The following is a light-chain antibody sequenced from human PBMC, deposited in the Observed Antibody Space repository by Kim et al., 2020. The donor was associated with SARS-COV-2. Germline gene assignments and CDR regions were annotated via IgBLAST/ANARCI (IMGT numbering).Light chain of an antibody. V-gene: IGLV2-8*01. Sequence: GQSVPFSCNGTRSDVGGYNYVSWYQQHPGKAPKLMIYEGSKRPSGVPDRFSGSKSGNTASLTVSGLQAEDEADYYCSSYAGSNNLVFGGGTQLTVL. CDR2: EGS. J-gene: IGLJ2*01. CDR1: RSDVGGYNY. CDR3: SSYAGSNNLV.